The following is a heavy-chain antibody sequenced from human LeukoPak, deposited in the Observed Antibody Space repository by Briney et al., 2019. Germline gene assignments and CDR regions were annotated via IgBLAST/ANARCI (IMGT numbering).Heavy chain of an antibody. V-gene: IGHV4-38-2*02. CDR3: ARDRTWEPLDY. J-gene: IGHJ4*02. CDR2: IYHSGST. D-gene: IGHD1-14*01. Sequence: SETLSLTCTVSGYSISSGYYWGWIRQPPGKGLEWIGSIYHSGSTYYNPSLKSRVTISVDTSKNQFSLKLSSVTAADTAVYYCARDRTWEPLDYWGQGTLVTVSS. CDR1: GYSISSGYY.